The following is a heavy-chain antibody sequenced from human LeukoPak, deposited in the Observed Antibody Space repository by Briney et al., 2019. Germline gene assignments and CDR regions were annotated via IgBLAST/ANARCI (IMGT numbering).Heavy chain of an antibody. CDR3: ARFVAAAGVDY. V-gene: IGHV4-59*08. Sequence: SETLSLTCTVSGGSISSYYWSWIRQPPGKGLEWIGYIYYSGSTNYNPSLKSRVTISVDTSKNQFSLKLSSVTAADTAVYYCARFVAAAGVDYWGQGTLVTVSS. CDR2: IYYSGST. D-gene: IGHD6-13*01. CDR1: GGSISSYY. J-gene: IGHJ4*02.